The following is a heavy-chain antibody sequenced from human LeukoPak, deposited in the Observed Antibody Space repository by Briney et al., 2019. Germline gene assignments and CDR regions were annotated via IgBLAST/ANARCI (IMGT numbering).Heavy chain of an antibody. CDR3: ARDPMVAAKSDAFDI. V-gene: IGHV4-39*07. J-gene: IGHJ3*02. Sequence: SETLSLTCTVSGGSISSSSYYWGWIRQPPGKGLEWIGSIYYSGSTYYNPSLKSRVTISVDTSKNQFSLKLSSVTAADTAVYYCARDPMVAAKSDAFDIWGQGTMVTVSS. D-gene: IGHD2-15*01. CDR1: GGSISSSSYY. CDR2: IYYSGST.